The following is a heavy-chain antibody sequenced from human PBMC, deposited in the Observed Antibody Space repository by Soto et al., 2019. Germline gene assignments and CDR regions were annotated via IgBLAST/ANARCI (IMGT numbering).Heavy chain of an antibody. D-gene: IGHD3-10*01. CDR3: AKEVRYGSGNYYYYYGMDV. Sequence: QVQLVESGGGVVQPGRSLRLSCAASGFTFSSYGMHWVRQAPGKGLEWVAVISYDGSNKYYADSVKGRFTISRDNSKNTLYLQMNSLRAEDTAVYYCAKEVRYGSGNYYYYYGMDVW. CDR2: ISYDGSNK. J-gene: IGHJ6*01. V-gene: IGHV3-30*18. CDR1: GFTFSSYG.